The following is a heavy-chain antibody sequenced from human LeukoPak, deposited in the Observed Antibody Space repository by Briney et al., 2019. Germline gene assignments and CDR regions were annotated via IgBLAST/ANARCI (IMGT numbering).Heavy chain of an antibody. D-gene: IGHD3-22*01. Sequence: GASVKVSCKASGFTFTSSAVQWVRQARGQRLEGIGWIVVGSGNTNYAQKFQERVTITRDMSTSTAYMELSSLRSEDTAVYYCAADLGPGNSGYSSPIDYWGQGTLVTVSS. J-gene: IGHJ4*02. V-gene: IGHV1-58*01. CDR2: IVVGSGNT. CDR1: GFTFTSSA. CDR3: AADLGPGNSGYSSPIDY.